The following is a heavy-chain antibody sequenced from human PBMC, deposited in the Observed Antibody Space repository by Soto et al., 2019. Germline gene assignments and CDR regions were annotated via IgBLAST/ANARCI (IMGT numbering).Heavy chain of an antibody. CDR3: ARVLSSGWYNTAFDI. CDR2: IYYSGST. Sequence: PSETLSPTCTVSGGSISSYYWSWIRQPPGKGLEWIGYIYYSGSTNYNPSLKSRVTISVDTSKNQFSLKLSSVTAADTAVYYCARVLSSGWYNTAFDIWGQGTMVTVSS. CDR1: GGSISSYY. V-gene: IGHV4-59*01. J-gene: IGHJ3*02. D-gene: IGHD6-19*01.